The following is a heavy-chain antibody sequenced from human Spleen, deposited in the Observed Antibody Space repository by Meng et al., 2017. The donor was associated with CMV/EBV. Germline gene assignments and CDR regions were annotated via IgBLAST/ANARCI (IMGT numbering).Heavy chain of an antibody. V-gene: IGHV4-59*01. J-gene: IGHJ6*02. CDR3: ARRSGSYYYYGMDV. D-gene: IGHD1-26*01. CDR1: GDSFSPYY. Sequence: SETLSLTCTVSGDSFSPYYWTWIRQPPGKGLEWLGYMHYSGNSDYHPSLKSRVTISVDTSKKQFSLTLSSVTAADMAGYYCARRSGSYYYYGMDVWGQGTTVTVSS. CDR2: MHYSGNS.